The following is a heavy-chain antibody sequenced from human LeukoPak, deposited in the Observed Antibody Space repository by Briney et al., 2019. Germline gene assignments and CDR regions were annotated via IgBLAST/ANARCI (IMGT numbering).Heavy chain of an antibody. D-gene: IGHD2-2*03. CDR3: ARDGYCSSTSCYDEVGSYYYYGMDV. Sequence: GASVKVSCKATGYTXTSYGISGVRQAPGQGLEWMGWISVYNGNTNYAQKLQGRVTMTTDTSTSKAYMELRSLRSDDTAVYYCARDGYCSSTSCYDEVGSYYYYGMDVWGQGTTVTVSS. CDR2: ISVYNGNT. V-gene: IGHV1-18*01. J-gene: IGHJ6*02. CDR1: GYTXTSYG.